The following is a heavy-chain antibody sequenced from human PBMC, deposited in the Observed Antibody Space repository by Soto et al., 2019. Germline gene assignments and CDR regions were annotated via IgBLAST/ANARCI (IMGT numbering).Heavy chain of an antibody. CDR3: ARGGGHNLEY. D-gene: IGHD1-1*01. CDR1: GFTFSGYW. CDR2: LNNDGSQT. Sequence: EVHLAESGGTLVQPGGSLRLSCAVSGFTFSGYWMSWVRQAPGKGLEWVAILNNDGSQTNYVDSVRGRFSISRDNTKNSLYLQMNSLRVEDTAVYFCARGGGHNLEYWGQGALVTVCS. J-gene: IGHJ4*02. V-gene: IGHV3-7*04.